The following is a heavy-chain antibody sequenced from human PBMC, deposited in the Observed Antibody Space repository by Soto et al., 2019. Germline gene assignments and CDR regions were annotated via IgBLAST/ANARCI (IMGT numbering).Heavy chain of an antibody. CDR2: ISVYNGNT. D-gene: IGHD5-12*01. CDR1: GYTFTSYG. V-gene: IGHV1-18*04. CDR3: ATSYDSGFDP. J-gene: IGHJ5*02. Sequence: QVQLVQSGAEVKKPGASVKVSCKASGYTFTSYGISWVRQAPGQGLEWMGWISVYNGNTDYEQKFQGRVTMTTDTYTRTAYMELRSLRSDDTAIYYCATSYDSGFDPWGQGTLVTVSS.